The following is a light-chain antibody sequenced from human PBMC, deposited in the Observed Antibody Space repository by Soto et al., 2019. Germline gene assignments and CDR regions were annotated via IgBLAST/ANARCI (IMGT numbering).Light chain of an antibody. V-gene: IGLV2-14*01. CDR1: TSDIGNNEY. J-gene: IGLJ3*02. CDR2: EVV. Sequence: QSALTQPASVSGSPGQSITISCTGTTSDIGNNEYVSWYQQHPGKAPQLIIYEVVNWPSGVSNRFSVSKSGNTASLTISGLQAEDEADYYCSSYTPTTWVFGGGTKVTVL. CDR3: SSYTPTTWV.